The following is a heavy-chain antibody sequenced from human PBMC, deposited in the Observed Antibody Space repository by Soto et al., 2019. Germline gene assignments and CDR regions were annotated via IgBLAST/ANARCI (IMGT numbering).Heavy chain of an antibody. CDR3: AHSLYDYVWGTNWFDP. Sequence: ITLKESGPTLVKPTQTLTLTCTFSGLSLSTSGVGVGWIRQPPGKALEWLALIYWDDDKRYSPSLKSRLTITKDTSKNQVVLTMTNMDPVDTATYYCAHSLYDYVWGTNWFDPWGQGTLVTVSS. D-gene: IGHD3-16*01. CDR1: GLSLSTSGVG. V-gene: IGHV2-5*02. CDR2: IYWDDDK. J-gene: IGHJ5*02.